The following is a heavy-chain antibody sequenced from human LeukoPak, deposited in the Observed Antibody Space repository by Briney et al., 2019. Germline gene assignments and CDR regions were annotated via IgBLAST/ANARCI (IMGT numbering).Heavy chain of an antibody. D-gene: IGHD3-3*01. Sequence: PGGSLRLSCAASGFTFSSYSMNWVRQASGKGLEWVSYMSSSSSTIYYADSVKGRFTISRDNAKNSLYLQMNSLRDEDTAVYYCASAKEWLFWPYGMDVWGQGTTVTVSS. V-gene: IGHV3-48*02. J-gene: IGHJ6*02. CDR3: ASAKEWLFWPYGMDV. CDR1: GFTFSSYS. CDR2: MSSSSSTI.